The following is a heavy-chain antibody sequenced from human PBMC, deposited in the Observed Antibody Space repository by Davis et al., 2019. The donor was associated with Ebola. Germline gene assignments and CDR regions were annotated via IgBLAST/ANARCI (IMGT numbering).Heavy chain of an antibody. D-gene: IGHD2-8*01. V-gene: IGHV4-34*01. CDR1: GGSFSGYY. J-gene: IGHJ6*03. Sequence: PSETLSLTCAVYGGSFSGYYWSWIRQPPGKGLEWIGEINHSGSTNYNPSLKSRATISVDTSKKQFSLKVSSVTAADTAVYYCARAVADIEVMVYPNYYYMDVWGKGTTVTVSS. CDR2: INHSGST. CDR3: ARAVADIEVMVYPNYYYMDV.